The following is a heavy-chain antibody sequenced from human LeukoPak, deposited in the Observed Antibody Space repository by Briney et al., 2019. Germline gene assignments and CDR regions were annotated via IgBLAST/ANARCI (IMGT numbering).Heavy chain of an antibody. CDR1: GGSFSGYY. Sequence: SETLSLTCAVYGGSFSGYYWSWIRQPPGKGLEWVGEINHSGSTNYSPSLKSRVTISEDTSKTQFSLKLSSVTAEDTAVYYCARAMEDRNTYCYYMDVWGKGTTVIVSS. V-gene: IGHV4-34*01. CDR3: ARAMEDRNTYCYYMDV. CDR2: INHSGST. J-gene: IGHJ6*03. D-gene: IGHD2-15*01.